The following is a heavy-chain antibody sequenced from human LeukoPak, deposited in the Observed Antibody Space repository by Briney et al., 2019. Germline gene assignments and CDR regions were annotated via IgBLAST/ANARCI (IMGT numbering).Heavy chain of an antibody. CDR3: ARVKSYYYDTSDKDAFDI. CDR1: GGTFSSYA. CDR2: INPRGGST. J-gene: IGHJ3*02. D-gene: IGHD3-22*01. Sequence: GASVKVSCKASGGTFSSYAISWVRQAPGQGLEWMGIINPRGGSTSYTQKFQGRVTMTRDTSTSTVYMELSSLRSEDTAVYYCARVKSYYYDTSDKDAFDIWGQGTTVTVSS. V-gene: IGHV1-46*01.